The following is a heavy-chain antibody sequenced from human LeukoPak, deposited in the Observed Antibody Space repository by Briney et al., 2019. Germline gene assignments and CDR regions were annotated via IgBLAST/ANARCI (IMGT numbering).Heavy chain of an antibody. D-gene: IGHD2-15*01. V-gene: IGHV3-23*01. J-gene: IGHJ4*02. CDR1: GFTFSSYG. Sequence: GGSLRLSCAASGFTFSSYGMSGVRQAPGEGVEGVSAISGSGGSTYYADSVKGRFTISRDNSKNTLYLQMNSLSAEDTAVYYCAKGGRVVAATGYYFDYWGQGTLVIVSS. CDR3: AKGGRVVAATGYYFDY. CDR2: ISGSGGST.